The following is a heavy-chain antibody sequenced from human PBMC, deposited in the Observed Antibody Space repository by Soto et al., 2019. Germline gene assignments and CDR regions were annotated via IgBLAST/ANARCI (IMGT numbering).Heavy chain of an antibody. CDR2: IYYDGRNK. CDR3: ARDLGELLPSVGGY. CDR1: GFIFNTYG. Sequence: QVQLVESGGGVVQPGRSLRLSCAASGFIFNTYGMHWVRQAPGKGLEWVAVIYYDGRNKYYADSVKGRFTISRDNSKNTLNLQMNSLRVEDTAVYYCARDLGELLPSVGGYWGQGTLVTVSS. J-gene: IGHJ4*02. V-gene: IGHV3-33*01. D-gene: IGHD1-26*01.